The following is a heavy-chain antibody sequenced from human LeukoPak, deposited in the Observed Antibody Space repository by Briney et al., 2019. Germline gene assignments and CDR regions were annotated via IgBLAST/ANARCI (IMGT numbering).Heavy chain of an antibody. V-gene: IGHV3-30*04. J-gene: IGHJ4*02. CDR2: ISYDGSNK. CDR3: ARVGIQLWLLDY. D-gene: IGHD5-18*01. CDR1: GFTFSSYA. Sequence: PGGSLRLSCAASGFTFSSYAMHWVRQAPGKGLEWVAVISYDGSNKYYADSVKGRFTISRDNSKNTLYLQMNSLRAEDTAVYYCARVGIQLWLLDYWGQGTLVTVSS.